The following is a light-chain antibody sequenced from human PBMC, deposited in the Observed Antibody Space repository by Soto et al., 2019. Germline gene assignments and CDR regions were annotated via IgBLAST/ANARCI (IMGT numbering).Light chain of an antibody. CDR1: QSVLSNSDNKNY. J-gene: IGKJ5*01. V-gene: IGKV4-1*01. CDR3: QQYHSDPIT. CDR2: WAS. Sequence: DFVMTHSPDSLAVSLGESSTNCRSSQSVLSNSDNKNYLAWFQQKPGQPPKLLFYWASTRESGVPDRFSGSGSATDFTLTISSLQAEDVAVYYCQQYHSDPITFGQGTRLEIK.